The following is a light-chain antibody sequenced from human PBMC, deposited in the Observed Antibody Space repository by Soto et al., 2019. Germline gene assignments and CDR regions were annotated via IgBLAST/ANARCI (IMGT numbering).Light chain of an antibody. V-gene: IGLV1-47*01. CDR3: AAWDDSLSGWV. J-gene: IGLJ3*02. Sequence: QSALTQPPSASGTPGQRVTISCSGSSSNIGSRHVYWYQQVPGAAPKLLIYKDDQRPSGVPDRFSGSKSGTSASLAISGLRSEDEADYYCAAWDDSLSGWVFGGGTQLTVL. CDR2: KDD. CDR1: SSNIGSRH.